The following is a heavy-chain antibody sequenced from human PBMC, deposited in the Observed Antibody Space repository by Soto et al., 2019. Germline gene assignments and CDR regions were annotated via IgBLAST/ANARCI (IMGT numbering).Heavy chain of an antibody. CDR3: AKDSLYYASSPSPGD. J-gene: IGHJ4*02. CDR1: GFTVSSNY. Sequence: GGSLRLSCAASGFTVSSNYMSWVRQAPGKGLEWVSVIYSGGSTYYADSVKGRFTISRDNSKNTLYLQMNSLRAEDTAVYYCAKDSLYYASSPSPGDWGQGTLVTVS. CDR2: IYSGGST. D-gene: IGHD3-10*01. V-gene: IGHV3-53*01.